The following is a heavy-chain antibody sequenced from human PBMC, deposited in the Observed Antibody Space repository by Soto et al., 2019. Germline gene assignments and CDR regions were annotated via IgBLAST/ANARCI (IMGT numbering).Heavy chain of an antibody. V-gene: IGHV6-1*01. Sequence: SQTLSLTCAISGDSVSSNSAAWNWIRQSPSRGLEWLGRTYYRSKWYNDYAVSVKSRITINPDTSKNQFSLQLNSVTPEDTAVYYCARDPRRDGYNFSWFDPWGQGTLVTVSS. CDR2: TYYRSKWYN. D-gene: IGHD5-12*01. J-gene: IGHJ5*02. CDR1: GDSVSSNSAA. CDR3: ARDPRRDGYNFSWFDP.